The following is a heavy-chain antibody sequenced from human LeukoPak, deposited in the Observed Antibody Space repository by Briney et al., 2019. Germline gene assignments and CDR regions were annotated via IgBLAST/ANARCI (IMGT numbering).Heavy chain of an antibody. J-gene: IGHJ4*02. V-gene: IGHV1-18*01. CDR1: GYTFTSYG. D-gene: IGHD3-3*01. Sequence: ASVKVSCKASGYTFTSYGISWVRQAPGQGPEWMGWISAYNGNTNYAQKLQGRVTMTTDTSTSTAYMELRSLRSDDTAVYYCARDTRLRFLEWLLSGDGGEYYFDYWGQGTLVTVSS. CDR2: ISAYNGNT. CDR3: ARDTRLRFLEWLLSGDGGEYYFDY.